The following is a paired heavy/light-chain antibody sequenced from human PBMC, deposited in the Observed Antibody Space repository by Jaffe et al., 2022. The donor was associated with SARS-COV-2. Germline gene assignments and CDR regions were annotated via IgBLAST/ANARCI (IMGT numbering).Heavy chain of an antibody. J-gene: IGHJ4*02. V-gene: IGHV3-30*15. CDR2: MSYDGTNK. Sequence: QVQLVESGGGVVQPGGSLRLSCTASGFTFSTYAMHWVRQAPGKGLEWVAVMSYDGTNKFYADSVKGRFTISRDNSKNTLYLQMSSLRVEDTAVYYCARDLGSGSFDYWGQGTLVTVSS. CDR3: ARDLGSGSFDY. D-gene: IGHD6-19*01. CDR1: GFTFSTYA.
Light chain of an antibody. Sequence: DIQMTQSPSSLSASVGDRVTITCRASQSISNFLNWYQQNPGKAPKLLIFAAYSLQSGFPSRFSGSGSGTEFTLTISSLQPEDFATYYCQQSYGTPPTFGQGTKVEIK. V-gene: IGKV1-39*01. CDR2: AAY. CDR3: QQSYGTPPT. CDR1: QSISNF. J-gene: IGKJ1*01.